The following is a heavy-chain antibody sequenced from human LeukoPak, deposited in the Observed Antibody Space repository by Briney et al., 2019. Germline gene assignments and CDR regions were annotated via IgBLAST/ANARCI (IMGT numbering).Heavy chain of an antibody. Sequence: GGSLRLSCAASGFTFSSYVMSWVRQAPGKGLQWVSAIGSGGTGSGGSTYYPDSVKGRFTISRDNSKNTLYLQMNSLRAEDTAVYYCAKERDTAMVTIDYWGQGTLVTVSS. CDR2: IGSGGTGSGGST. CDR1: GFTFSSYV. CDR3: AKERDTAMVTIDY. D-gene: IGHD5-18*01. V-gene: IGHV3-23*01. J-gene: IGHJ4*02.